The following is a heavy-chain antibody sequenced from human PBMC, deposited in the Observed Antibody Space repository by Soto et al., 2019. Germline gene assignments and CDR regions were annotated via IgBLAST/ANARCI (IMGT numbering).Heavy chain of an antibody. Sequence: QVQLVESGGGVVQPGRSLRLSCAASGFTFSSYGMHWVRQAPGKGLEWVAVISYDGSNKYYADSVKGRFTISRDNSKNTLYLQMNSLRAEDTAVYYCAKDPDTAMVLPYYFDYWGQGTLVTVSS. V-gene: IGHV3-30*18. J-gene: IGHJ4*02. CDR2: ISYDGSNK. D-gene: IGHD5-18*01. CDR1: GFTFSSYG. CDR3: AKDPDTAMVLPYYFDY.